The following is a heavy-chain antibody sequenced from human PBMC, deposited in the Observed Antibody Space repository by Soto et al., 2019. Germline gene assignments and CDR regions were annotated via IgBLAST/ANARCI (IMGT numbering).Heavy chain of an antibody. CDR3: ARGSIGFLKGGWFDP. V-gene: IGHV3-11*01. CDR1: GFTFSYYS. D-gene: IGHD6-25*01. J-gene: IGHJ5*02. CDR2: ISSTGNTI. Sequence: GGSLRLSCAVSGFTFSYYSMNWLRQAPGKGLEWVSYISSTGNTIYYADSVKGRFTISRDTANNSLHLQMNSLRADDTAVYFCARGSIGFLKGGWFDPWGQGTLVTVSS.